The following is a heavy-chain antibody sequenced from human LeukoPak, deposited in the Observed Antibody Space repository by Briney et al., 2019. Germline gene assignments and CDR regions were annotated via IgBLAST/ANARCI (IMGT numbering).Heavy chain of an antibody. CDR2: IIPIFGTA. D-gene: IGHD3-22*01. Sequence: SVKVSCKASGYTFTGYYMHWVRQAPGQGLEWMGGIIPIFGTANYAQKFQGRVTITTDESTSTAYMELSSLRSEDTAVYYCARAGRGYYDSSGYYSADYWGQGTLVTVSS. V-gene: IGHV1-69*05. CDR1: GYTFTGYY. J-gene: IGHJ4*02. CDR3: ARAGRGYYDSSGYYSADY.